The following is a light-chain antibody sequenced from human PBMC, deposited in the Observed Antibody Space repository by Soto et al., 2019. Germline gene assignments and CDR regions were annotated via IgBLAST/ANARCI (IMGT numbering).Light chain of an antibody. V-gene: IGLV2-14*03. CDR3: CSYTTSNTRQIV. J-gene: IGLJ1*01. Sequence: LTQPASVSGSPGQSITISCTGTSSDVGGYNYVSWYQHHPGKAPKLMIYDVSNRPSGVSNRFSGSRSGNTASLTISGLQPEDEADYYCCSYTTSNTRQIVFGTGTKVTVL. CDR2: DVS. CDR1: SSDVGGYNY.